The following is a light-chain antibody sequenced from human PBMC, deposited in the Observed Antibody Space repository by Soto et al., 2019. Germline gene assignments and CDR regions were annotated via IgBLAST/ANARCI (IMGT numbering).Light chain of an antibody. CDR2: KDS. V-gene: IGLV3-16*01. CDR1: ALPKKY. Sequence: SSELTQPPSVSVSLGQMARITCSGEALPKKYAYWYQQKPGQFPVLVIYKDSERPSGIPERFSGSSSGTIVTLTISGVQAEDEADYYCLSADSSGTYGVFGSGTQLTVL. J-gene: IGLJ6*01. CDR3: LSADSSGTYGV.